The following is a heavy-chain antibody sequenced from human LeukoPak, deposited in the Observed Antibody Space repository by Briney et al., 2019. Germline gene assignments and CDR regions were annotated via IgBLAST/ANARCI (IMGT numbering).Heavy chain of an antibody. D-gene: IGHD2-2*02. CDR2: ISAYNGNT. Sequence: ASVKVSCKASGYTFTSYGFSWVRQAPGQGLEWMGWISAYNGNTNYAQKLQGRVTMTTDTSTSTAYMELRSLRSDDTAVYYCARWESVIVVPAAIDYYYGMDVWGQGTTVTVSS. CDR3: ARWESVIVVPAAIDYYYGMDV. J-gene: IGHJ6*02. V-gene: IGHV1-18*01. CDR1: GYTFTSYG.